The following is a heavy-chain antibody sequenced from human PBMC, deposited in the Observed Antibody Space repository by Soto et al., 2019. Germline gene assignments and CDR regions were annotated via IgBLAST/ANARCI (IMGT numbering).Heavy chain of an antibody. Sequence: GESLKISCKGSGYRFTSYWIGWVRQMPGKGLEWMGIIYPGDSDTRYSPSFQGQVTISADKSISTAYLQWSSLKASDTAMYYCARSLWFGKTNYYYYGMDVWGQGTTVTVSS. CDR1: GYRFTSYW. D-gene: IGHD3-10*01. CDR3: ARSLWFGKTNYYYYGMDV. CDR2: IYPGDSDT. J-gene: IGHJ6*02. V-gene: IGHV5-51*01.